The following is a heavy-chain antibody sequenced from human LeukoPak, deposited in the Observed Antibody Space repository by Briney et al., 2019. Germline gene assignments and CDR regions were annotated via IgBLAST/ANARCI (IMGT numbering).Heavy chain of an antibody. CDR1: GGSISSGSYY. Sequence: SETLSLTCTVSGGSISSGSYYWSWIRQPAGKGLEWIGRIYTSGSTNYNPSLKSRVTISVDTSKNQFSLKLSSVTAADTAVYYCARRDWYSSSEDYYMDVWGKGTTVTVSS. D-gene: IGHD6-13*01. J-gene: IGHJ6*03. V-gene: IGHV4-61*02. CDR3: ARRDWYSSSEDYYMDV. CDR2: IYTSGST.